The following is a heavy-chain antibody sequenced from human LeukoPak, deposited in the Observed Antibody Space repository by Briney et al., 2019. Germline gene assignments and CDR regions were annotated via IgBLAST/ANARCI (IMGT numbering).Heavy chain of an antibody. D-gene: IGHD6-19*01. V-gene: IGHV4-59*01. Sequence: PSETLSLTCTVSGGSISSYYWSWIRQPPGKGLEWIGYIYYSGSTNYNPSLKSRVTISVDTSKNQFSLKLSSVTAADTAVYYYARGAVAPLWFDPWGQGTLVTVSS. J-gene: IGHJ5*02. CDR3: ARGAVAPLWFDP. CDR1: GGSISSYY. CDR2: IYYSGST.